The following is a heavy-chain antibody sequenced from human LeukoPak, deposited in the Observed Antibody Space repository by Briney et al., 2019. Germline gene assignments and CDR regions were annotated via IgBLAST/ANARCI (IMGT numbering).Heavy chain of an antibody. CDR3: ARALGPCSGGSCYTTTSFDY. CDR2: INWNGGST. J-gene: IGHJ4*02. Sequence: GGSLRLSCAASGFTFDDYGMSWVRQAPGKGLEWVSGINWNGGSTGYADSVKGRFPISRDNAKNSLYLQMNSLRAEDTALYYCARALGPCSGGSCYTTTSFDYWGQGTLVTVSS. D-gene: IGHD2-15*01. V-gene: IGHV3-20*04. CDR1: GFTFDDYG.